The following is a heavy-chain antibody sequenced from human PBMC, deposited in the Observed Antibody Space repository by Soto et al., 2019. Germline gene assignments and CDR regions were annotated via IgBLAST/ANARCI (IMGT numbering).Heavy chain of an antibody. D-gene: IGHD5-12*01. J-gene: IGHJ5*02. Sequence: SVKVSCKASGGTFSNYAITWVRQAPGQGLEWVGRIIPIFGTTNVAQKFQGRVTITADESTTTANMELSGLRSDDTAVYYCAKDGGADGYFGNWLDPWGQGTLVTVSS. CDR3: AKDGGADGYFGNWLDP. V-gene: IGHV1-69*13. CDR1: GGTFSNYA. CDR2: IIPIFGTT.